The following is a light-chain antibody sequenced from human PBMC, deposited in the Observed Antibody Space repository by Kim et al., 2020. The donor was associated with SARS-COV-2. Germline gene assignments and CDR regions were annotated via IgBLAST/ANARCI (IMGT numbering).Light chain of an antibody. CDR3: QQYNNWLTWT. V-gene: IGKV3-15*01. CDR2: GAS. Sequence: SPGEGATLPCRASQSVSSNLAWYQQKPGQAPRLLIYGASTRATGIPARFSGSGSGTEFTLTISSLQSEDFAVYYCQQYNNWLTWTFGQGTKVDIK. J-gene: IGKJ1*01. CDR1: QSVSSN.